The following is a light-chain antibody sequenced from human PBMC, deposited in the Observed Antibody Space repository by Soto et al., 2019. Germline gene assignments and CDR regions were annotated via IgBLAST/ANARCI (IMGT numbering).Light chain of an antibody. CDR3: QQYDSLPIT. V-gene: IGKV1-33*01. Sequence: DIQMTQSPSSLSASVGDRVTITCHSSQDISNDLSWYQHKAGKAPKLLIYDASESEKGVPGRFSGSGSGTDFTLTIISLQPEDFGTYYSQQYDSLPITSGQGTRLEI. J-gene: IGKJ5*01. CDR1: QDISND. CDR2: DAS.